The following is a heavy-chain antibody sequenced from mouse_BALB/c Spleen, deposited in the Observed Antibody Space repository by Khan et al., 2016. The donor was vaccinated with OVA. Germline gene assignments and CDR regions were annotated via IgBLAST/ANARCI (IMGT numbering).Heavy chain of an antibody. V-gene: IGHV1S81*02. CDR3: TRSGYGSFVY. CDR1: GYTFTSYY. J-gene: IGHJ3*01. D-gene: IGHD2-2*01. CDR2: INPNNGGT. Sequence: QVRLQQSGAELVKPGASVKLSCKTSGYTFTSYYMYWVKQRPGQGLEWIGEINPNNGGTNFNEKFKSKATLTVDKSSSTAYMQLSSLTSEDSAVYYCTRSGYGSFVYWGQGTLVTVSA.